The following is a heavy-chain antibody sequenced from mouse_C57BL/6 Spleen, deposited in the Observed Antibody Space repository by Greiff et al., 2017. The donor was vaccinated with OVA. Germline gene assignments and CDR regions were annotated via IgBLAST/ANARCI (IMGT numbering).Heavy chain of an antibody. CDR1: GYAFSSYW. V-gene: IGHV1-80*01. CDR3: ARSTTLVGYFDV. Sequence: QVQLQQSGAELVKPGASVKISCKASGYAFSSYWMNWVKQRPGKGLEWIGQIYPGDGDTNYNGKFKGKATLTADKSSSTAYMQLSSLTSEDSAVYFCARSTTLVGYFDVWGTGTTVTVSS. CDR2: IYPGDGDT. D-gene: IGHD1-1*01. J-gene: IGHJ1*03.